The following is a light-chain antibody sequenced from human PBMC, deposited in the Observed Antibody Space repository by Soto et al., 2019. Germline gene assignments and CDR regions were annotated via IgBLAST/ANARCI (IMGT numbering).Light chain of an antibody. CDR3: QNYKSWPYN. Sequence: DIQMTQSPSTLSASVLYIVTITCRASQSISGWLAWYQQKPGKAPKLLIYDVSSLESGVPSRLSGSGSGTEFALTISSLQSEDFAVYYCQNYKSWPYNFGQGTKVDIK. CDR2: DVS. CDR1: QSISGW. J-gene: IGKJ2*01. V-gene: IGKV1-5*01.